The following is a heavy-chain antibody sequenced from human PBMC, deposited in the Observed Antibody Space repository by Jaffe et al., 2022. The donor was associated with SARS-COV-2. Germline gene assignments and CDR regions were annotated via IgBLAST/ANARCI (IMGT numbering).Heavy chain of an antibody. CDR1: DFNFGDYS. V-gene: IGHV3-9*01. Sequence: EGQLAESGGGLVQPGGSLRLSCAASDFNFGDYSMHWLRRVPGKGLEWVAGMSKNGGTILHADSVKGRFTISRDNAANFLYLQMDDLKPEDTAFYHCAKGFMRSRWTQPLSYHMDIWGKGTTVIVSS. D-gene: IGHD5-18*01. CDR2: MSKNGGTI. J-gene: IGHJ6*03. CDR3: AKGFMRSRWTQPLSYHMDI.